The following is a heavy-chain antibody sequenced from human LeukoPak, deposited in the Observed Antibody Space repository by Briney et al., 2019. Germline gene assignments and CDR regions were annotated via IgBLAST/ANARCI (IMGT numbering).Heavy chain of an antibody. J-gene: IGHJ2*01. D-gene: IGHD6-13*01. V-gene: IGHV4-4*07. CDR3: ARVSTSWYQDWYFDL. CDR2: IYTSGST. CDR1: GGSISSYY. Sequence: SETLSLTCTVSGGSISSYYWSWIRQPAGKGLEWIGRIYTSGSTNYNPSLRSRVTMSVDTSKNQFSLKLSSVTAADTAVYYCARVSTSWYQDWYFDLWGRGTLVTVSS.